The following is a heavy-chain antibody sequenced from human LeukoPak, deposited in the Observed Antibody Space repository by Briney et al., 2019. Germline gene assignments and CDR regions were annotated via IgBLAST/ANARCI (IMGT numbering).Heavy chain of an antibody. CDR3: ARHYGP. D-gene: IGHD3-10*01. CDR2: IYYSGST. V-gene: IGHV4-39*01. J-gene: IGHJ4*02. Sequence: SETLSLTCAVYGGSFSGYYWGWIRQSPGKGLEWIGSIYYSGSTYYNPSLKSRVTISVDTSKSQFSLKLNSVTATDTAVYYCARHYGPWGQGTLVTVSS. CDR1: GGSFSGYY.